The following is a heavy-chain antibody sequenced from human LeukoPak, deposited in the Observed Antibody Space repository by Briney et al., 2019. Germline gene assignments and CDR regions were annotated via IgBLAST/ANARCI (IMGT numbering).Heavy chain of an antibody. CDR1: GGSISSYY. D-gene: IGHD3-16*02. J-gene: IGHJ6*03. CDR2: IYYSGYT. V-gene: IGHV4-59*12. Sequence: SETLSLTCTVSGGSISSYYWSWIRQPPGKGLEWVGYIYYSGYTNYNPSLKSRVAISVDTSKNQFSLRLNSVTAADTAVYYCARLYVWGSYRMDVWGKGTTVTV. CDR3: ARLYVWGSYRMDV.